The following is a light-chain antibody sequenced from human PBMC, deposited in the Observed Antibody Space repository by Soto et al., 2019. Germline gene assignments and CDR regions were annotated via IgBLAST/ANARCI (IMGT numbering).Light chain of an antibody. CDR2: LGS. CDR3: LQTLQSPFT. CDR1: QSLLHINGDTY. V-gene: IGKV2-28*01. J-gene: IGKJ3*01. Sequence: DIVMTQSPLSLPVTPGEPASISCSSSQSLLHINGDTYLDWYLQRPGQSPQLLIYLGSNRASGVPYKVSWHWSGTNFTMKISRVEAGHVWGYYCLQTLQSPFTFGPGTKVDI.